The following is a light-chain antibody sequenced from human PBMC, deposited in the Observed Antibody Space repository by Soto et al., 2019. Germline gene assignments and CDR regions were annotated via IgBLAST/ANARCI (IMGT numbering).Light chain of an antibody. J-gene: IGKJ5*01. CDR2: AAS. CDR1: QGISSY. CDR3: QGLSDSPIT. V-gene: IGKV1-9*01. Sequence: DILLTQSPSFLSASVGDRVTITCRASQGISSYLAWYQQKPGKAPKLLIYAASTLRGAVPSRFSGSGSGTEFTLTISSLQPEDFATYYCQGLSDSPITFGQGTQLEMK.